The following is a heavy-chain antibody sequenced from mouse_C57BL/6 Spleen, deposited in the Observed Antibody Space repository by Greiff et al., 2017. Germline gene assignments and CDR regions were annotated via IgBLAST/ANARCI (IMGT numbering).Heavy chain of an antibody. V-gene: IGHV14-2*01. J-gene: IGHJ3*01. D-gene: IGHD1-1*01. Sequence: EVQLQQSGAELVKPGASVKLSCTASGFNIKDYYMHWVKQRTEQGLEWIGRIDPEDGETKYAPKFQGKATITADTSSNAAYLQISSLTSEDTAVYYCALYGSSPWFAYWGQGTLVTVSA. CDR2: IDPEDGET. CDR3: ALYGSSPWFAY. CDR1: GFNIKDYY.